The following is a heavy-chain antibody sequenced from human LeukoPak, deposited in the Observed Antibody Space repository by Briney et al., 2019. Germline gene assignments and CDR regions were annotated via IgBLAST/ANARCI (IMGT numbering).Heavy chain of an antibody. CDR1: GYTFTSYG. CDR3: ARDQACSSTSCYQNWFDP. V-gene: IGHV1-18*01. CDR2: ISAYNGNT. Sequence: SVKVPCKASGYTFTSYGISWVRQAPGQGLEWMGWISAYNGNTNYAQKLQGRVTMTTDTSTSTAYMELRSLRSDDTAVYYCARDQACSSTSCYQNWFDPWGQGTLVTVSS. J-gene: IGHJ5*02. D-gene: IGHD2-2*01.